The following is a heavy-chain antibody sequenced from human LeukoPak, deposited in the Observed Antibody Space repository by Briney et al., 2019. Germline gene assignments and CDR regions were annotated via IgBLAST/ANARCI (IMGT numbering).Heavy chain of an antibody. CDR3: AKRDCSDNNCYFVN. Sequence: GGSLRLSCAASGFTLSSYGMSWVRQAPAKGREWVSTLSARGDSTYYVDSVKGRFTISRDNSKNTLYLQMDSLRAEDTAAYFCAKRDCSDNNCYFVNWGQGTLVTVSS. CDR1: GFTLSSYG. D-gene: IGHD1-20*01. V-gene: IGHV3-23*01. CDR2: LSARGDST. J-gene: IGHJ4*02.